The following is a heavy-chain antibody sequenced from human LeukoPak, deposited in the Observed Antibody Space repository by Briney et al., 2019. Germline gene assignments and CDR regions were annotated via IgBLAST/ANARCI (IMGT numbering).Heavy chain of an antibody. D-gene: IGHD2-15*01. J-gene: IGHJ4*02. CDR2: IDYSGGST. CDR3: AKDGGAAVGD. V-gene: IGHV3-23*01. Sequence: GGSLRLSCTASGFTLSSYEMSWIRQAPGKGLEWVSSIDYSGGSTHYADSVMGRFTISRDNSKNTLYLRMNSLRAEDTAVYYCAKDGGAAVGDWGQGTLVTVSS. CDR1: GFTLSSYE.